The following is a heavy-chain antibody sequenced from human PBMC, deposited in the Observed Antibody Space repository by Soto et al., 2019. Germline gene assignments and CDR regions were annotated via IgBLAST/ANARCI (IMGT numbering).Heavy chain of an antibody. J-gene: IGHJ4*02. D-gene: IGHD6-19*01. CDR3: ARLYSSGWYNY. CDR1: GYIFTDFY. V-gene: IGHV1-2*02. CDR2: INPKSGGT. Sequence: ASVKVSCKASGYIFTDFYMHWVRQAPGQGLEWMGWINPKSGGTNYAQKFQGRVTMTRDTSISTAYMELSRLRSDDTAVYYCARLYSSGWYNYWGQGTLVPSPQ.